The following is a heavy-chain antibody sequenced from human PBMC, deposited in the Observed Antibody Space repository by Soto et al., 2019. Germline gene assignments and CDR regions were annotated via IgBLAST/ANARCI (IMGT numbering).Heavy chain of an antibody. J-gene: IGHJ5*02. CDR2: VYSSGYT. V-gene: IGHV4-59*03. CDR3: ASYNWNYWFDP. CDR1: GASINVYY. Sequence: TCTVSGASINVYYWNWIRRSPGKGLEWIGYVYSSGYTNYNPSLKTRVTMSVDTSKNQFSLTLKSVSAADTAVYYCASYNWNYWFDPWGQGTLVTVSS. D-gene: IGHD1-7*01.